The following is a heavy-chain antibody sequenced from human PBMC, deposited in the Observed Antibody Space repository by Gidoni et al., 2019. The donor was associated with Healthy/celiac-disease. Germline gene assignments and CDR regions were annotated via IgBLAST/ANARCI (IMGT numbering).Heavy chain of an antibody. J-gene: IGHJ6*02. D-gene: IGHD5-18*01. CDR3: ASSWIQLEEYYYYYGMDV. V-gene: IGHV4-61*02. CDR2: IYTSGST. Sequence: QVQLQESGPGLVKPSQTLSLTCTVSGGSISSGSYYWTWIRQPAGKGLEWIGRIYTSGSTNDNPSLKSRVTRSVDTSKNQFSLKLSSVTAADTAVYYCASSWIQLEEYYYYYGMDVWGQGTTVTVSS. CDR1: GGSISSGSYY.